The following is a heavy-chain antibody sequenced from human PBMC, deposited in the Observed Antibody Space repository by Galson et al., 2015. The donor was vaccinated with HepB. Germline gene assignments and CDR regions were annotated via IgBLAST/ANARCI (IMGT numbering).Heavy chain of an antibody. Sequence: SLRLSCAASGFTFSGSAMHWVRQSSGKGLEWVGRIRSKANSYATAYAASVKGRFTISRDDSKNTAYLQMNSLKTEDTAVYYCTTSGEATTFQLDYWGQGTLVTVSS. CDR2: IRSKANSYAT. J-gene: IGHJ4*02. CDR1: GFTFSGSA. V-gene: IGHV3-73*01. D-gene: IGHD3-16*01. CDR3: TTSGEATTFQLDY.